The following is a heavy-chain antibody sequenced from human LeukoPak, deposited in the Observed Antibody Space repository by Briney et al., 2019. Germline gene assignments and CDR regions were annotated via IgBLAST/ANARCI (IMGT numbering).Heavy chain of an antibody. CDR2: IYTDGRT. CDR1: GGSISSYY. CDR3: ARLDNLAVAAFDF. D-gene: IGHD6-19*01. Sequence: PSETLSLTCTVSGGSISSYYWTWIRQPAGKGLEYIGRIYTDGRTDYNPSLKSRITMSVDTSKNQFSLRLSSVTAADTAVYYCARLDNLAVAAFDFWGQGTLVTVSP. V-gene: IGHV4-4*07. J-gene: IGHJ4*02.